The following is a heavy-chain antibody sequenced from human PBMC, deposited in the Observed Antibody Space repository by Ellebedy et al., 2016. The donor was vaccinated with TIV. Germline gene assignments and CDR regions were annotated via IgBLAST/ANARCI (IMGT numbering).Heavy chain of an antibody. J-gene: IGHJ4*02. CDR2: IEHSGRT. CDR1: GGSFSAYY. CDR3: AREYTSSSVTTFDY. V-gene: IGHV4-34*01. Sequence: SETLSLTCAVAGGSFSAYYWSWIRQPPGKGLEWNGEIEHSGRTNYNPSLKSRVNISVDTSKNQFYLKLSSVTAADTAVYSCAREYTSSSVTTFDYWGQGTLVTVSS. D-gene: IGHD6-13*01.